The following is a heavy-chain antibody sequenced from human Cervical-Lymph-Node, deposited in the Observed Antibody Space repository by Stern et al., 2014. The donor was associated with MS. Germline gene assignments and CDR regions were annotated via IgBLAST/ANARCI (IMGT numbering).Heavy chain of an antibody. CDR3: ARGPRVIYYYYGMDV. D-gene: IGHD4-17*01. J-gene: IGHJ6*02. Sequence: VQLVESGAEVKKPGASVKVSCKASGYTFTSYYMHWVRQAPGQGLEWMGIINPSGGSTSYAQKFQGRVTMTRDTSTSTVYMELSSLRSEDTAVYYCARGPRVIYYYYGMDVWGQGTTVTVSS. CDR1: GYTFTSYY. V-gene: IGHV1-46*01. CDR2: INPSGGST.